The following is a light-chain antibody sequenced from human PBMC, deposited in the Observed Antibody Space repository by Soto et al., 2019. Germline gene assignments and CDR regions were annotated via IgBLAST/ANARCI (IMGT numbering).Light chain of an antibody. J-gene: IGKJ1*01. Sequence: EVVLTQSPVTLSLSPGERATLSFRASQSFRGLLAWYQQKPGQAPRLLIYDAYNRATGIPPRFSGSGSGTDFTLTISSLEPEDSAVYYCQQYGSSASFGQGTKVDIK. CDR2: DAY. V-gene: IGKV3-11*01. CDR3: QQYGSSAS. CDR1: QSFRGL.